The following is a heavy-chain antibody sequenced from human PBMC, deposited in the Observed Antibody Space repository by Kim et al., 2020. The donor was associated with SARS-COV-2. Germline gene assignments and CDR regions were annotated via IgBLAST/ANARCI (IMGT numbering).Heavy chain of an antibody. Sequence: GGSLRLSCAASGFTFSSYSMNWVRQAPGKGLEWVSYISSSSSTIYYADSVKGRFTISRDNAKNLLYLQMNSLRDEDTAVYYCARELLLWFGGSTGPLDYWGQGTLVTVSS. CDR1: GFTFSSYS. CDR2: ISSSSSTI. J-gene: IGHJ4*02. V-gene: IGHV3-48*02. CDR3: ARELLLWFGGSTGPLDY. D-gene: IGHD3-10*01.